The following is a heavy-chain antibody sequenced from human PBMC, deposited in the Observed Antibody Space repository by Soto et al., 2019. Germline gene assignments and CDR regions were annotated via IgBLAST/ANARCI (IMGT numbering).Heavy chain of an antibody. V-gene: IGHV3-74*01. D-gene: IGHD4-4*01. Sequence: EVQLVESGGGLVQPGGSLRLSCAASGFTFRNYWMHWVRQVPGKWLVCVSRIDSDGSSTSYADSVKGRLTISRDNAKNPVDLQMTSPRTEDTGVYYCASPVTTTSKHLSVYGLDAWGHVTTVTVSS. J-gene: IGHJ6*01. CDR2: IDSDGSST. CDR3: ASPVTTTSKHLSVYGLDA. CDR1: GFTFRNYW.